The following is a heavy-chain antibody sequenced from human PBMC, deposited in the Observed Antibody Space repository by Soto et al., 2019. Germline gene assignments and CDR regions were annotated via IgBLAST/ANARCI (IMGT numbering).Heavy chain of an antibody. CDR1: GFTFSSYA. CDR2: ISGSGGST. Sequence: GGSLRLSCAASGFTFSSYAMSWVRQAPGKGLEWVSAISGSGGSTYYADSVKGRFTISRDNSKNTLYQQMNSLRAEDTAVYYCAKCPYYSSGWYAYWGQGTLVTVSS. V-gene: IGHV3-23*01. D-gene: IGHD6-19*01. J-gene: IGHJ4*02. CDR3: AKCPYYSSGWYAY.